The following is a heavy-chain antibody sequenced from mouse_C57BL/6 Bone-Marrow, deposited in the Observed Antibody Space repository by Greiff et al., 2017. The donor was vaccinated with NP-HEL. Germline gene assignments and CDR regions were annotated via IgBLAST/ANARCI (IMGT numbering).Heavy chain of an antibody. J-gene: IGHJ2*01. CDR1: GYTFTSYW. V-gene: IGHV1-59*01. CDR2: IDPSDSYT. D-gene: IGHD1-3*01. CDR3: ARTRSGNLDY. Sequence: QVQLQQPGAELVRPGTSVKLSCKASGYTFTSYWMHWVKQRPGQGLEWIGVIDPSDSYTNYNQKFKGKATLTVDTSSSTAYMQLSSLTSEDSAVYYCARTRSGNLDYWGQGTTLTVSS.